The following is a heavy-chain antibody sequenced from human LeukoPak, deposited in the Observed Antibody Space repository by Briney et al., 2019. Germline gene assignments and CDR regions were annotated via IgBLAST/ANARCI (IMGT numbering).Heavy chain of an antibody. V-gene: IGHV4-59*01. CDR1: GGSIKTYY. CDR3: ARATNVDYFYYYGMDV. D-gene: IGHD1-14*01. CDR2: IYDTGIT. Sequence: PSETLPLTCTVSGGSIKTYYWSWIRQPPGEGLEWIGYIYDTGITYYSPSLNGRVTISIDTSKNQFSLKLSSVTAADTAMYYCARATNVDYFYYYGMDVWGQGTTVTVSS. J-gene: IGHJ6*02.